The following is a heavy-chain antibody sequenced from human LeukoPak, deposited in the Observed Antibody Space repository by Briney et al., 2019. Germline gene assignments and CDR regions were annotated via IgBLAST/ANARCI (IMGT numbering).Heavy chain of an antibody. D-gene: IGHD6-13*01. Sequence: GGSLRLSXAASGFTFSSYSMNWVRQAPGKGLEWVSSISSSSSYIYYADSVKGRFTISRDNAKNSLYLQMNSLRAEDTAVYYCARVSGYSSSWVFDYWGQGTLVTVSS. CDR1: GFTFSSYS. CDR3: ARVSGYSSSWVFDY. J-gene: IGHJ4*02. V-gene: IGHV3-21*01. CDR2: ISSSSSYI.